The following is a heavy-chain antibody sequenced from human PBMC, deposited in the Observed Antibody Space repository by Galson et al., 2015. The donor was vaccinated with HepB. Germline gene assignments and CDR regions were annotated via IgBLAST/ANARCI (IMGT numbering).Heavy chain of an antibody. CDR1: GFTFDDYA. CDR3: AKDMYRGSYSVFDY. J-gene: IGHJ4*02. V-gene: IGHV3-9*01. CDR2: ISWNSGSI. D-gene: IGHD1-26*01. Sequence: SLRLSCAASGFTFDDYAMHWVRQAPGKGLEWVSGISWNSGSIGYADSVKGRFTISRDNAKNSLYLQMNSLRAEDTALYYCAKDMYRGSYSVFDYWGQGTLVAVSS.